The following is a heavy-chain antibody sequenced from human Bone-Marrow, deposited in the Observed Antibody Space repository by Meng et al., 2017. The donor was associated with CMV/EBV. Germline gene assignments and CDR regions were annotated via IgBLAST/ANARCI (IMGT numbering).Heavy chain of an antibody. CDR3: AREFVAARLDY. CDR2: IYDSGTT. CDR1: GFTVSSNS. D-gene: IGHD6-13*01. J-gene: IGHJ4*01. V-gene: IGHV3-66*01. Sequence: GESLKISCAASGFTVSSNSMTWVRQAPGKGLEWLSVIYDSGTTFYAESVKGRFTVSRDSSKNTLLLQMNSLRGEDTAVYYCAREFVAARLDYWGQGTLVTVSS.